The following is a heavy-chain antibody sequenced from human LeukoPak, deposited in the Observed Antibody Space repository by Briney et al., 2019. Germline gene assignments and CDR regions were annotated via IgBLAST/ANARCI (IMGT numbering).Heavy chain of an antibody. V-gene: IGHV1-8*01. D-gene: IGHD6-13*01. CDR3: ARDLGIAAAGLTGY. CDR1: GYTFTSYD. CDR2: MNPNSGNT. J-gene: IGHJ4*02. Sequence: ASVKVSCKASGYTFTSYDINWVRQATGQGLEWMGWMNPNSGNTGYAQKFQGRVTMTRNTSISTAYMELSSLRSEDTAVYYCARDLGIAAAGLTGYWGQGTLVTVSS.